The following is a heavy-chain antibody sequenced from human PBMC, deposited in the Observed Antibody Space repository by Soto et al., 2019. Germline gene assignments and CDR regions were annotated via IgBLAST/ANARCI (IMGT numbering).Heavy chain of an antibody. CDR3: ARDFRFVYYYGMDV. CDR1: GFTFSSYG. V-gene: IGHV3-33*01. CDR2: IWYDGSNK. Sequence: QVQLVESGGGVVQPGRSLRLSCAASGFTFSSYGMHWVRQAPGKGLEWVAVIWYDGSNKYYADSVKGRFTISRDNSKNTLYLQMNSLIAEDTAVYYCARDFRFVYYYGMDVWGQGTTVTVSS. J-gene: IGHJ6*02.